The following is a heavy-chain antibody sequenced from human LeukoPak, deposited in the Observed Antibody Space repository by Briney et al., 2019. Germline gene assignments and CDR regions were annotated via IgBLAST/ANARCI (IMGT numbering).Heavy chain of an antibody. D-gene: IGHD5-12*01. CDR1: GGSISSYY. CDR2: IYYSGST. Sequence: PPETLSLTCTVSGGSISSYYWSWIRQPPGKGLEWIGYIYYSGSTNYNPSLKSRVTISVDTSKNQFSLKLSSVTAADTAVYYCARAPYSGYDFLLAFDIWGQGTMVTVSS. CDR3: ARAPYSGYDFLLAFDI. J-gene: IGHJ3*02. V-gene: IGHV4-59*01.